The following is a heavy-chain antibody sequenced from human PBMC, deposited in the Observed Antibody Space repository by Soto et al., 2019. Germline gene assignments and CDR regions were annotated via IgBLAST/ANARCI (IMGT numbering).Heavy chain of an antibody. D-gene: IGHD2-2*03. CDR3: AKEGGYCSSTSCYGRVYY. CDR1: GFTFSSYA. Sequence: GGSLRLSCAASGFTFSSYAMSWVRQAPGKGLEWVSAISGSGGSTYYADSVKGRFTISRDNSKNTLYLQMNSLRAEDTAVYYCAKEGGYCSSTSCYGRVYYWGQGTLVTVSS. V-gene: IGHV3-23*01. J-gene: IGHJ4*02. CDR2: ISGSGGST.